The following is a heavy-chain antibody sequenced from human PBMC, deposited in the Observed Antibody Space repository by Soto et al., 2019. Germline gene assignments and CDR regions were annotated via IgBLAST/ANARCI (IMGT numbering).Heavy chain of an antibody. CDR1: GGSFSGYY. CDR2: ISGGGDTT. CDR3: AKLRDFVVLPAGILDY. Sequence: ETLSLTCAVHGGSFSGYYWDWIRLSPGKGLEWVSVISGGGDTTYYTPSVKGRFTISRDDFRNTLYLQMNSLRTEGTAIYYCAKLRDFVVLPAGILDYWGPGTLVTVSS. J-gene: IGHJ4*02. D-gene: IGHD2-8*01. V-gene: IGHV3-23*01.